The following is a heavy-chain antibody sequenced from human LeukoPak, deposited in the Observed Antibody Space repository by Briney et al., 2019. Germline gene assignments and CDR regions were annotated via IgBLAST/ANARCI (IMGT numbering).Heavy chain of an antibody. D-gene: IGHD6-19*01. CDR3: AKDRLAYFDY. V-gene: IGHV3-30*02. CDR1: GFTFSSYG. Sequence: GGSLRLSCAAAGFTFSSYGMRCVRKAPGKRLEWVAFIRYDGSNKYYADSVKGRFTISRDNSKNTLYLQMNSLRTEDTAVYYCAKDRLAYFDYWGQGTLVTVSS. J-gene: IGHJ4*02. CDR2: IRYDGSNK.